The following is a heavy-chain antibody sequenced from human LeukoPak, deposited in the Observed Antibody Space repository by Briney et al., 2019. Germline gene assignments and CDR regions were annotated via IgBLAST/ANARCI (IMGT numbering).Heavy chain of an antibody. CDR2: VWYDGINK. D-gene: IGHD6-13*01. Sequence: PGGSLRLSCAASGFTVSSNYMSWVRQAPGKGLEWVAVVWYDGINKYYADSVKGQFTISRDSSKNTVYLQMNSLRDEDTAVYYCARGQQLAGTAFDYWGQGTLVTVSS. V-gene: IGHV3-33*08. J-gene: IGHJ4*02. CDR1: GFTVSSNY. CDR3: ARGQQLAGTAFDY.